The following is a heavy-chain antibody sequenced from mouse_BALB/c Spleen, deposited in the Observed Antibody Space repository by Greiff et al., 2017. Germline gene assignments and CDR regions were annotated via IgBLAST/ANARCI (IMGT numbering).Heavy chain of an antibody. Sequence: VQLQQSGAELVKPGASVKVSCKASGYSFTDYNMYWVKQSHGKSLEWIGDIDPYNGGTTYNQKFKGKATLTVDKSSSTAFMHLNSLTSEDSAVYYCARRGPYYGNYAMDYWGQGTSVTVSS. V-gene: IGHV1S135*01. D-gene: IGHD2-10*01. J-gene: IGHJ4*01. CDR1: GYSFTDYN. CDR2: IDPYNGGT. CDR3: ARRGPYYGNYAMDY.